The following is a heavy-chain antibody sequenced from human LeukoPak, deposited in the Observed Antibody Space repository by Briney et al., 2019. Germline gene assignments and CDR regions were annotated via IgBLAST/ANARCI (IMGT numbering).Heavy chain of an antibody. J-gene: IGHJ4*02. Sequence: PSETLSLTCAVYGGSFSGYYWSWIRQSPGKGLEWIGEINHSGSTNYNPSLKSRVTISVDTSKNQFSLKLSSVTAANTAVYYCARLSSGWFTCVDYWGQGTLVTVSS. D-gene: IGHD6-19*01. CDR2: INHSGST. V-gene: IGHV4-34*01. CDR1: GGSFSGYY. CDR3: ARLSSGWFTCVDY.